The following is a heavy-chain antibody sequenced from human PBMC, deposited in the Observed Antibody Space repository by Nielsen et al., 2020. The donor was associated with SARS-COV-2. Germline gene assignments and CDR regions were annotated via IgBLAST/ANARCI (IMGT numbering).Heavy chain of an antibody. CDR1: GGPISSGGYS. CDR2: IYHSGRT. V-gene: IGHV4-30-2*01. D-gene: IGHD3-16*01. CDR3: ARGGRITFGGADDAFDI. Sequence: SETLSLTCAVSGGPISSGGYSWSWIRQPPGKGLERIGYIYHSGRTYYNPSLKSRVTISVDRSKNQFSLKLSSVTAADTAVYYCARGGRITFGGADDAFDIWGQGTRVTVSS. J-gene: IGHJ3*02.